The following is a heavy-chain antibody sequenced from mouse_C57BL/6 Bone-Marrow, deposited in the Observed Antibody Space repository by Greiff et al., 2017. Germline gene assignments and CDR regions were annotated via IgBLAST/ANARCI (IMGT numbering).Heavy chain of an antibody. CDR1: GYAFSSSW. J-gene: IGHJ3*01. CDR2: IYPGDGDT. CDR3: ARRGIYGNYVAY. V-gene: IGHV1-82*01. Sequence: QVQLQQSGPELVKPGASVKISCKASGYAFSSSWMNWVKQRPGKGLEWIGRIYPGDGDTNYNGKFKGKDTLTADKSSSTAYMQLSSLTSEDSAVYFCARRGIYGNYVAYWGQGTLVTVSA. D-gene: IGHD2-1*01.